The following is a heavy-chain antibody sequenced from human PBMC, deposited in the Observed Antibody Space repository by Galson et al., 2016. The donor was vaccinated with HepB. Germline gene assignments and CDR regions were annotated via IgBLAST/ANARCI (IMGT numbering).Heavy chain of an antibody. D-gene: IGHD2-2*01. CDR3: AREVNWGELIVEESGAMGY. V-gene: IGHV1-2*02. J-gene: IGHJ4*02. CDR1: GYTFTGYY. Sequence: SVKVSCKASGYTFTGYYMHWVRQAPGQGLEWMGWINPNSGGTNYAQKFQGRVTMTRDTSISTAYMEMRRLRSDDTAVYYCAREVNWGELIVEESGAMGYGGLGTLVTVSS. CDR2: INPNSGGT.